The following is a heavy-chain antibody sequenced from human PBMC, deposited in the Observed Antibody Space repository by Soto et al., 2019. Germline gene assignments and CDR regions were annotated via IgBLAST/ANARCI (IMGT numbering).Heavy chain of an antibody. CDR3: ARERGPEVYSSSWPMFAFDI. D-gene: IGHD6-13*01. CDR2: IWYDGSNK. J-gene: IGHJ3*02. V-gene: IGHV3-33*01. Sequence: GGSLRLSCAASGFTFSSYGMHWVRQAPGKGLEWVAVIWYDGSNKYYADSVKGRFTISRDNSKNTLYLQMNSLRAEDTAVYYCARERGPEVYSSSWPMFAFDIWGQGTMVTVSS. CDR1: GFTFSSYG.